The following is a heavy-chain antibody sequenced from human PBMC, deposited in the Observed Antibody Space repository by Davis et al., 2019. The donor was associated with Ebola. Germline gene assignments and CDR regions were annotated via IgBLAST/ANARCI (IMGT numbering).Heavy chain of an antibody. V-gene: IGHV1-2*04. Sequence: AASVKVSCKASGYTFTGYYMHWLRQAPGQGLEWMGWINPNSGGTNYAQKFQGWVTMTRDTSISTAYMELSRRRSDDTAVYYCARGAWGIAADDYYYYYGMDVWGQGTTVTVSS. CDR2: INPNSGGT. J-gene: IGHJ6*02. CDR3: ARGAWGIAADDYYYYYGMDV. D-gene: IGHD6-13*01. CDR1: GYTFTGYY.